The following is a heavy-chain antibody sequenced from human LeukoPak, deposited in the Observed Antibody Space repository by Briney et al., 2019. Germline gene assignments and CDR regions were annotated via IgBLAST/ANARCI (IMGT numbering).Heavy chain of an antibody. CDR1: GFTFSSYW. D-gene: IGHD2-15*01. CDR3: VRGGESTWS. Sequence: GGSLRLSCAASGFTFSSYWMHWVRQAPGKGPIWVSRINNDGSGTTYADSVKGRFTISRDDAKNTLYLQMNSLRAEDTAVYYCVRGGESTWSWGQGTLVTVSS. J-gene: IGHJ5*02. V-gene: IGHV3-74*01. CDR2: INNDGSGT.